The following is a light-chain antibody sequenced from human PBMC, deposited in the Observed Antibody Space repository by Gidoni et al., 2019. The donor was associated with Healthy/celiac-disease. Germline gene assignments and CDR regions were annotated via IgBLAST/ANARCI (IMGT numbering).Light chain of an antibody. CDR3: QQSYSTLT. Sequence: IQMTQSPSSLSASVGDRVTITCRASQSISSYLNWYQQKPGQAPKLLIYAASSLQSGVPSRFSGRGSGTDFTLTISSLQPEDVATYYCQQSYSTLTFGGGTKVEIK. J-gene: IGKJ4*02. CDR1: QSISSY. V-gene: IGKV1-39*01. CDR2: AAS.